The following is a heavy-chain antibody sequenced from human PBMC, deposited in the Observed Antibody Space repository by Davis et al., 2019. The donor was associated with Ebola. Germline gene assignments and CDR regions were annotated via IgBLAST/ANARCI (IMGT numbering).Heavy chain of an antibody. CDR2: IRSKANSYAT. J-gene: IGHJ4*02. V-gene: IGHV3-73*01. CDR3: TRQDGVEDY. Sequence: GESLKISCAASGFTFSSYAMSWVRQASGKGLEWVGRIRSKANSYATAYAASVKGRFTISRDDSKNTAYLQMNSLKTEDTAVYYCTRQDGVEDYWGQGTLVTVSS. D-gene: IGHD4-17*01. CDR1: GFTFSSYA.